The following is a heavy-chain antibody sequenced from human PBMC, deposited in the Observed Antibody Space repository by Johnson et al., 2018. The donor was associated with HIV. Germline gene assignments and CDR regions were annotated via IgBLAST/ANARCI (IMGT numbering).Heavy chain of an antibody. CDR3: ARDGGDIVVVVAATQAFDI. Sequence: VQLVESGGVVVQPGGSLRLSCAASGFTFDDYTMHWVRQAPGKGLEWVSAIGTAGDTSYPGSVKGRFTISRENAKNSLYLQMNSLRAEDAAVYYCARDGGDIVVVVAATQAFDIWGQGTMVTVSS. CDR1: GFTFDDYT. CDR2: IGTAGDT. J-gene: IGHJ3*02. D-gene: IGHD2-15*01. V-gene: IGHV3-13*01.